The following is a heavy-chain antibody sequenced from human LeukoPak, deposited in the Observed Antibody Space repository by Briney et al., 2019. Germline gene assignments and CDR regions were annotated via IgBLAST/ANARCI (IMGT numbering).Heavy chain of an antibody. CDR1: GYTFTGYF. Sequence: GASVKVSCKASGYTFTGYFTHWVRQAPGQGLEYMGWINPNTGATGYAQKFQGRVTKTGDTSISTTYLEMSGLTSDDTAVYYCARTSPGAPFDYWGQGTLVTVSS. D-gene: IGHD4/OR15-4a*01. CDR3: ARTSPGAPFDY. CDR2: INPNTGAT. V-gene: IGHV1-2*02. J-gene: IGHJ4*02.